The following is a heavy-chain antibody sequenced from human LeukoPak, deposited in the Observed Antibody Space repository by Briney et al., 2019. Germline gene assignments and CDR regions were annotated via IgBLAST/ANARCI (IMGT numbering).Heavy chain of an antibody. D-gene: IGHD3-3*01. V-gene: IGHV3-7*01. J-gene: IGHJ6*02. CDR2: IKQDGSEK. CDR1: GFTFSSYW. CDR3: ARHDSTYYDFWSGYYTDYYYYGMDV. Sequence: GGSLRLSCAASGFTFSSYWMSWARQAPGKGLEWVANIKQDGSEKYYVDSVKGRFTISRDNAKSSLYLQMNSLRAEDTAVYYCARHDSTYYDFWSGYYTDYYYYGMDVWGQGTTVTVSS.